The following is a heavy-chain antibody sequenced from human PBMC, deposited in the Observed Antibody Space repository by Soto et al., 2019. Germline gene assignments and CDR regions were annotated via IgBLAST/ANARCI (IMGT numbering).Heavy chain of an antibody. CDR1: GYSFTSYC. V-gene: IGHV5-10-1*01. D-gene: IGHD3-22*01. J-gene: IGHJ4*02. Sequence: VESLTIACQDSGYSFTSYCISWVPQMPGKGLEWMGRIDASDSYTNYSPSFQGHVTISADKSISTAYLQWSSLKASDTAMYYCARHSPDYSDRSGPNYWGQGTLVTVSS. CDR3: ARHSPDYSDRSGPNY. CDR2: IDASDSYT.